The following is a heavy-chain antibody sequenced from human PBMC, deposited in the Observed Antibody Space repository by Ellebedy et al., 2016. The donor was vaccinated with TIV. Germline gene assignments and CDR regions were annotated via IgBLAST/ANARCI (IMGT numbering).Heavy chain of an antibody. J-gene: IGHJ5*02. V-gene: IGHV4-34*01. CDR2: INHSGST. Sequence: MPSETLSLTCTVSGGSISSYYWSWIRQPPGKGLEWIGEINHSGSTNYNPSLKSRVTISVDTSKKQFSLKLSSVTAADTAVYYCARGYRYFDRSNWFDPWGQGTLVTVSS. CDR1: GGSISSYY. CDR3: ARGYRYFDRSNWFDP. D-gene: IGHD3-9*01.